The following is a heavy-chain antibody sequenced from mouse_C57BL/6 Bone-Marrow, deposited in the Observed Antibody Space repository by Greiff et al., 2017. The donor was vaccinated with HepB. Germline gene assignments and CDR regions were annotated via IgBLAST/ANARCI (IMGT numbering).Heavy chain of an antibody. D-gene: IGHD1-1*01. Sequence: VQLQQPGTELVKPGASVKLSCKASGYTFTSYWMHWVKQRTGQGLEWIGNINPSNGGTNYNEKFKSKATLTVDKSSSTAYMQLSSLTSEYSAVYYCARLRVLYGSSYDYWGQGTTLTVSS. CDR3: ARLRVLYGSSYDY. CDR2: INPSNGGT. J-gene: IGHJ2*01. CDR1: GYTFTSYW. V-gene: IGHV1-53*01.